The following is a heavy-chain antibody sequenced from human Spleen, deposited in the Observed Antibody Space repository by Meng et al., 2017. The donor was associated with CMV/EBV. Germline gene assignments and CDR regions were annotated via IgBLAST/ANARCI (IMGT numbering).Heavy chain of an antibody. D-gene: IGHD6-13*01. CDR2: IRSKANSYAT. CDR3: TRLSGSSWSGEYFDY. CDR1: GFTFSGSA. J-gene: IGHJ4*02. Sequence: GESLKISCAAAGFTFSGSAMHWVRQASGKGLEWVGRIRSKANSYATAYAASVKGRFTISRDDSKKTAYLQMNSLKTEDTAVYYCTRLSGSSWSGEYFDYWGQGTLVTVPQ. V-gene: IGHV3-73*01.